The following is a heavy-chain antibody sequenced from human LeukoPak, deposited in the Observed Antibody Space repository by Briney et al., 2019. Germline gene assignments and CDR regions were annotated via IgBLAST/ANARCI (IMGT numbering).Heavy chain of an antibody. CDR1: DFTFTTYA. V-gene: IGHV3-7*04. J-gene: IGHJ6*03. CDR2: IKQDGSEK. CDR3: ARVDYYYYYMDV. Sequence: PGGSLRLSCAASDFTFTTYAMSWVRQAPGKGLEWVANIKQDGSEKYYVDSVKGRFTISRDNAKNSLYLQMNSLRAEDTAVYYCARVDYYYYYMDVWGKGTTVTVSS.